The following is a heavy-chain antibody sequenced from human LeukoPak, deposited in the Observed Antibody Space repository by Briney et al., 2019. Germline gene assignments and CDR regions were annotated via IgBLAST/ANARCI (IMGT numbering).Heavy chain of an antibody. Sequence: GGSLRLSCAASGFTFSSYSMTWVRQAPGKGLEWVSSISSSSSYIYYADSVKGRFTISRDNAKNSLYLQMNSLRAEDTAVYYCALAAAAGPLPFDYWGQGTLVTVSS. CDR3: ALAAAAGPLPFDY. D-gene: IGHD6-13*01. J-gene: IGHJ4*02. CDR1: GFTFSSYS. V-gene: IGHV3-21*01. CDR2: ISSSSSYI.